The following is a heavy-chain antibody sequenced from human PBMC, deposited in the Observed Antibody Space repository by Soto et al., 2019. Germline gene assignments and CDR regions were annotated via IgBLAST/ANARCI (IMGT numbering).Heavy chain of an antibody. V-gene: IGHV3-64D*06. D-gene: IGHD3-16*01. CDR3: VKDGTSYDYVWGSYFY. J-gene: IGHJ4*02. Sequence: GGSLRLSCSASGFTFSSYAMHWVRQAPGKGLEYVSAISSNGGSTYYADSVKGRFTISRDNSKNTLYLQMSSLRAEDTAVYYCVKDGTSYDYVWGSYFYWGQGTLVTVSS. CDR1: GFTFSSYA. CDR2: ISSNGGST.